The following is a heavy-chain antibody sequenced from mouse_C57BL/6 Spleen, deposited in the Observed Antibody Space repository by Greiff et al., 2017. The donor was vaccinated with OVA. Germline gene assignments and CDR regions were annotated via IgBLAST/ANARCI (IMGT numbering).Heavy chain of an antibody. D-gene: IGHD4-1*01. J-gene: IGHJ3*01. CDR1: GYTFTSYW. CDR3: AREAPGEGFAY. CDR2: IYPSDSET. Sequence: QVQLKQPGAELVRPGSSVKLSCKASGYTFTSYWMDWVKQRPGQGLEWIGNIYPSDSETHYNQKFKDKATLTVDKSSSTAYMQLSSLTSEDSAVYYCAREAPGEGFAYWGQGTLVTVSA. V-gene: IGHV1-61*01.